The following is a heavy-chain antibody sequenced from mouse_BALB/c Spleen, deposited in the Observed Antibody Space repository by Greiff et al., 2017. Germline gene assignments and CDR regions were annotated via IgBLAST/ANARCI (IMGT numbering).Heavy chain of an antibody. D-gene: IGHD2-4*01. CDR1: GYAFSSYW. J-gene: IGHJ4*01. CDR3: AYDYDGYYAMDY. V-gene: IGHV1-80*01. CDR2: IYPGDGDT. Sequence: QVQLQQSGAELVRPGSPVKISCKASGYAFSSYWMNWVKQRPGQGLEWIGQIYPGDGDTNYNGKFKGKATLTADKSSSTAYMQLSSLTSEDSAVYFCAYDYDGYYAMDYWGQGTSVTVSS.